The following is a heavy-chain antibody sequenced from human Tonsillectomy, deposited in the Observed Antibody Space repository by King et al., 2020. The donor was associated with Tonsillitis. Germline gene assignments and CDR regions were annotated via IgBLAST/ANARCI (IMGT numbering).Heavy chain of an antibody. V-gene: IGHV3-23*04. J-gene: IGHJ4*02. Sequence: VQLVESGGGLVQPGGSLRLSCAASGFTFSNDAMSWVRQAPGKGLEWVSSISGGGDGTYHADSVKGRFSISRDNSKNTLFLQMNGLRAEDTAIYYCAKTERRGRATTLGASIIFDYWGQGTQVTVSS. CDR3: AKTERRGRATTLGASIIFDY. D-gene: IGHD3-3*01. CDR1: GFTFSNDA. CDR2: ISGGGDGT.